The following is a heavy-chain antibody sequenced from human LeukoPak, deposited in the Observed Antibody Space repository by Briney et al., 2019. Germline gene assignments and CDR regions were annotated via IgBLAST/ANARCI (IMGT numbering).Heavy chain of an antibody. Sequence: GGSLRLSCAASGFTFSDYYMNWIRQAPGKGLEWVSYISSSGSSIYYADSVKGRFTISRDNAKNSLYLQMNSLRAEDTAVYYCAREPNIYLSYYMDVWGKGTTVTISS. CDR2: ISSSGSSI. CDR3: AREPNIYLSYYMDV. V-gene: IGHV3-11*01. J-gene: IGHJ6*03. CDR1: GFTFSDYY. D-gene: IGHD2/OR15-2a*01.